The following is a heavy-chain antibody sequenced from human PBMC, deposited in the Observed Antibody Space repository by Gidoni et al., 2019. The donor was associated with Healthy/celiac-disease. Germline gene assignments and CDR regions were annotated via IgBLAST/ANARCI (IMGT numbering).Heavy chain of an antibody. Sequence: QMQLVQSGPEVKKPGTSVKVSCKASGFTFTSPAMQWVRQARGQRLEWIGWSVVGSGNTNYAQKFQERVTITRDMSTRTAYMELSSLRSEDTAVYYCAADHVTHAFDSWGQGTMVTVSS. CDR2: SVVGSGNT. D-gene: IGHD3-16*01. J-gene: IGHJ3*02. CDR3: AADHVTHAFDS. CDR1: GFTFTSPA. V-gene: IGHV1-58*02.